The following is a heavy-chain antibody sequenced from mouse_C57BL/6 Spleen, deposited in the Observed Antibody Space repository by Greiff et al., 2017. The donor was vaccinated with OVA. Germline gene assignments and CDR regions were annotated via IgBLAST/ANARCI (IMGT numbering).Heavy chain of an antibody. J-gene: IGHJ2*01. V-gene: IGHV1-80*01. CDR3: ARRARPSYYFDY. CDR2: IYPGDGDP. D-gene: IGHD3-2*02. CDR1: GYAFSSYW. Sequence: QVQLQQSGAELVKPGASVKISCKASGYAFSSYWMNWVKQRPGKGLEWIGQIYPGDGDPNYNGKFKGKATLTADKSSSTAYMQLSSLTSEDSAVYFCARRARPSYYFDYWGQGTTLTVSS.